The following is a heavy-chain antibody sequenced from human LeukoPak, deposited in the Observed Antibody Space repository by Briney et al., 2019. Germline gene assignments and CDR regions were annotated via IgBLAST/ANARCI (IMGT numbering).Heavy chain of an antibody. CDR1: GGPFSGYY. CDR2: IKHSGST. Sequence: PSETLSLTCAVYGGPFSGYYWSWIRRPPGKGLEWIGEIKHSGSTNYNPSLKSRVTISLDTSKNQFSLKLSSVTAADTAVYYCARRKRRDYFDYWGQGTLVTVSS. V-gene: IGHV4-34*01. D-gene: IGHD6-25*01. CDR3: ARRKRRDYFDY. J-gene: IGHJ4*02.